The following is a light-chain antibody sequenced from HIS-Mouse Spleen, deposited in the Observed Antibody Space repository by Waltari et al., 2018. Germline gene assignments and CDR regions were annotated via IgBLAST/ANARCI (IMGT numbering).Light chain of an antibody. CDR3: QQYGSSLTWT. CDR2: GSS. Sequence: EIVLTQSPGTLSLSPGERATLSCRASQSVSSSYLAWYQQKPGQAPRRLIYGSSRRATGIPDRFSGSGSGTDFTLTISRLEPEDFAVYYCQQYGSSLTWTFGQGTKVEIK. V-gene: IGKV3-20*01. J-gene: IGKJ1*01. CDR1: QSVSSSY.